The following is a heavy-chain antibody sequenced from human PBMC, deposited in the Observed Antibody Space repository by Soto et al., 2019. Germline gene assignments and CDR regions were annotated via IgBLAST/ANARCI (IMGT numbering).Heavy chain of an antibody. CDR3: ARLTPYYDILTGYQGDFDY. V-gene: IGHV6-1*01. Sequence: SQTLSLTCAISGDSVSSNSAAWNWIRQSPSRGLEWLGRTYYRSKWYNDYAVSVKSRITINPDTSKNQFSLQLNSVTPEDTAVYYCARLTPYYDILTGYQGDFDYWGQGTLVTVSS. CDR2: TYYRSKWYN. CDR1: GDSVSSNSAA. J-gene: IGHJ4*02. D-gene: IGHD3-9*01.